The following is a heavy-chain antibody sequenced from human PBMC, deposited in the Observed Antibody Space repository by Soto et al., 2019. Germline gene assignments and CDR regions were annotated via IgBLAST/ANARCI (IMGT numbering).Heavy chain of an antibody. CDR3: ARAALLWFGEYAYYFDY. V-gene: IGHV4-31*03. CDR1: GGSISSGGYY. J-gene: IGHJ4*02. D-gene: IGHD3-10*01. CDR2: IYYSGST. Sequence: QVQLQESGPGLVKPSQTLSLTCTVSGGSISSGGYYWSWIRQHPGKGLEWIGYIYYSGSTYYNPSLRSRVTISVDTSKNQFSLKLSSVTAADTAVYYCARAALLWFGEYAYYFDYWGQGTLVTVSS.